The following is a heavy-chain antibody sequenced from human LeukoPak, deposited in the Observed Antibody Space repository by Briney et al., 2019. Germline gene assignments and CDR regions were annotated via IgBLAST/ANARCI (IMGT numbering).Heavy chain of an antibody. CDR3: AKGAAGTVYYFDY. CDR2: IRYDGSNK. J-gene: IGHJ4*02. Sequence: GGSLRLSCAASGFTFSSYGMHWVRQAPGKGLEWVAFIRYDGSNKYYADSVKGRFTISRDSSENTLFLQMNSLSAEDTAVYYCAKGAAGTVYYFDYWGQGTLVTVSS. CDR1: GFTFSSYG. V-gene: IGHV3-30*02. D-gene: IGHD6-13*01.